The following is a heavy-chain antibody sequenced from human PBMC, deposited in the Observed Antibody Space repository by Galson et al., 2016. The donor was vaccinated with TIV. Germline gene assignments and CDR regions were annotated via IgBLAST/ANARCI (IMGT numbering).Heavy chain of an antibody. CDR3: VKVPAAAGAGVLEN. V-gene: IGHV3-9*01. D-gene: IGHD6-13*01. CDR1: GFSVSNKY. CDR2: ISWNSGRV. J-gene: IGHJ4*02. Sequence: SLRLSCAASGFSVSNKYMTWVRQAPGKGLEWVSSISWNSGRVGYVDSVKGRFTISRDNAKNSLNLQMNSLKIEDTAMYYCVKVPAAAGAGVLENWGQGTLVTVSS.